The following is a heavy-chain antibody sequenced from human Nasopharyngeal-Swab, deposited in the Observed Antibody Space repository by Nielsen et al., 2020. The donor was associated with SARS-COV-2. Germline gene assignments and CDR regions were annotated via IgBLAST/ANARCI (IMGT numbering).Heavy chain of an antibody. CDR2: IYHSGST. Sequence: SETLSLTCTVSGYSISSGYYWGWIRQPPGKGLEWIGSIYHSGSTYYNPSLTSRVTISVDTSKNQFSLKLSSVTAADTAVYYCARGGYSSGWVVYWGQGTLVTVSS. CDR1: GYSISSGYY. CDR3: ARGGYSSGWVVY. V-gene: IGHV4-38-2*02. J-gene: IGHJ4*02. D-gene: IGHD6-19*01.